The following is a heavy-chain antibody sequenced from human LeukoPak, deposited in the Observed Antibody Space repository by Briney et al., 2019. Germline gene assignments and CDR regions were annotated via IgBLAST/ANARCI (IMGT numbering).Heavy chain of an antibody. CDR3: ARYGSGSYREPIDY. CDR1: GYTFTSYA. J-gene: IGHJ4*02. D-gene: IGHD3-10*01. CDR2: INTNTGNP. V-gene: IGHV7-4-1*02. Sequence: GASVKVSCKASGYTFTSYAMNWVRQAPGQGLEWMGWINTNTGNPTYAQGFTGRFVFSLDTSVSTAYLQISSLKAEDTAVYYCARYGSGSYREPIDYWGQGTLVTVSS.